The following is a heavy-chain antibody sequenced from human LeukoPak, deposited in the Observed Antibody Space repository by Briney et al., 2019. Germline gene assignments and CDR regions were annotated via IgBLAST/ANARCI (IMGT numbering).Heavy chain of an antibody. D-gene: IGHD5-24*01. CDR1: GASISITRYY. V-gene: IGHV4-39*01. CDR2: IYHIGNT. CDR3: ARSPRDGHNRFDF. Sequence: PSETLSLTCSVTGASISITRYYWGWIRQPPGKGLEWIGNIYHIGNTYDNPSLRRRVTISVDTSKNQFSLRLNSVTAADTAVYFFARSPRDGHNRFDFWGQGTLVIVSS. J-gene: IGHJ4*02.